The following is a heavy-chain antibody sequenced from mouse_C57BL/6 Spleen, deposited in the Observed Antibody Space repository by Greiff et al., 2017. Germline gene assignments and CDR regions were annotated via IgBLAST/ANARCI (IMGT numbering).Heavy chain of an antibody. CDR1: FSPFPSYW. Sequence: VQLQQPGAELLPPGASLPLSFPASFSPFPSYWLPWVKQRPGRGLALIGRLDPNSGGTKYNEKFKSKATLTVDKPSSTAYMQLSSLTSEDSAVYYCARGGTAQGTGGFAYWGQGTLVTVSA. CDR3: ARGGTAQGTGGFAY. CDR2: LDPNSGGT. J-gene: IGHJ3*01. D-gene: IGHD3-2*02. V-gene: IGHV1-72*01.